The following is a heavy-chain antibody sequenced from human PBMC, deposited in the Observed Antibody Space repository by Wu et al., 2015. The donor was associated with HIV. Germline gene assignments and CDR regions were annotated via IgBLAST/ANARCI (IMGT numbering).Heavy chain of an antibody. J-gene: IGHJ4*02. CDR2: IVPLFDAP. V-gene: IGHV1-69*13. Sequence: QVQLVQSGAEVKKPGSSVRVSCKASGGTFSSYGFSWVRQAPGQGLEWMGRIVPLFDAPNYSQKFHDRLTITADRSTTTAYMELRSLRSDDTAVYFCARDLAFLYYDSSGYSKFDYWGQGTLVTVSS. CDR3: ARDLAFLYYDSSGYSKFDY. CDR1: GGTFSSYG. D-gene: IGHD3-22*01.